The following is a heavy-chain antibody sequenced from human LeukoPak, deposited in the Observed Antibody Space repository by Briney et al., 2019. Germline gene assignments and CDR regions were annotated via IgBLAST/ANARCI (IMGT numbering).Heavy chain of an antibody. Sequence: SETLSLTCTVSGGSISSSSYYWGWIRQPPGKGLEWIGGIYYSGSTYYNPSLKSRVTISVDTSKNQFSLKLSSVTAADTAVYYCAGLRITMIVVVIYPWGQGTLVTVSS. D-gene: IGHD3-22*01. CDR2: IYYSGST. V-gene: IGHV4-39*01. J-gene: IGHJ5*02. CDR1: GGSISSSSYY. CDR3: AGLRITMIVVVIYP.